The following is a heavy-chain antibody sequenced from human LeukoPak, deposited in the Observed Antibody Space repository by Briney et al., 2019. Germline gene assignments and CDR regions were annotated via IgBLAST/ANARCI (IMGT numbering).Heavy chain of an antibody. V-gene: IGHV1-69*05. Sequence: ASVKVSCKASGGTFSSYAISWVRQAPGQGLEWMGGIIPIFGTANYAQKFQGRVTITTDESTSTAYIELSSLRSEDTAVYYCARDGYYYDSSGNGGDYWGQGTLVTVSS. J-gene: IGHJ4*02. D-gene: IGHD3-22*01. CDR3: ARDGYYYDSSGNGGDY. CDR2: IIPIFGTA. CDR1: GGTFSSYA.